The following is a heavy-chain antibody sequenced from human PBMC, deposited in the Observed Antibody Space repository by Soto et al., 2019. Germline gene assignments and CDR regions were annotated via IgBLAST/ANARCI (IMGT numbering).Heavy chain of an antibody. CDR2: IHHTGPI. J-gene: IGHJ4*02. CDR3: AIHGGWLFDY. CDR1: GGSISSNNW. V-gene: IGHV4-4*02. D-gene: IGHD3-16*01. Sequence: QVQLQESGPGLVKPSETLSLTCAVSGGSISSNNWWSWVRQPPGKGLEWIGEIHHTGPINYNPSLKSLVTFSVDKSKNQLSLILISVTAADTAVYYCAIHGGWLFDYWGQGTLVTVSS.